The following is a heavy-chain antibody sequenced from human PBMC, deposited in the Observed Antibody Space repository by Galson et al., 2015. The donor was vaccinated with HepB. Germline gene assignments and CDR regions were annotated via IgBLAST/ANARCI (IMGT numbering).Heavy chain of an antibody. D-gene: IGHD3-10*01. V-gene: IGHV3-23*01. CDR3: AKSGIGSSYYYYYMDV. CDR1: GFTFSSYA. Sequence: SLRLSCAASGFTFSSYAMSWVRQAPGKGLEWVSAISGSGGSTYYADSVKGRFTISRDNSKNTLYLQMNSLRAEDTAVYYCAKSGIGSSYYYYYMDVWGKGTTVTVSS. J-gene: IGHJ6*03. CDR2: ISGSGGST.